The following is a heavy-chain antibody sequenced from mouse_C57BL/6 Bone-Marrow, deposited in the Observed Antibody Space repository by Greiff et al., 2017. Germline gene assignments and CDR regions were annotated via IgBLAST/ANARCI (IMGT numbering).Heavy chain of an antibody. CDR2: INPYNGGT. CDR3: ARSYSNYVAY. D-gene: IGHD2-5*01. Sequence: DVKLVESGPVLVKPGASVKMSCKASGYTFTDYYMNWVKQSHGKSLEWIGVINPYNGGTSYNQKFKGKATLTVDKSSSTAYMELNSLTSEDSAVYYCARSYSNYVAYWGQGTLVTVSA. J-gene: IGHJ3*01. V-gene: IGHV1-19*01. CDR1: GYTFTDYY.